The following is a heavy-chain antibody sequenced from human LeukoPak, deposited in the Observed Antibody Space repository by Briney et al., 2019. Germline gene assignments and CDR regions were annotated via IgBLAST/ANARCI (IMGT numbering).Heavy chain of an antibody. V-gene: IGHV3-73*01. Sequence: MXXVRQASGKGLEWVGRIRSKANSYATAYAASVKGRFTISRDDSKNTAYLQMNSLKTEDTAVYYCTSTSGYDYYYYYGMDVWGQGTTVTVSS. CDR3: TSTSGYDYYYYYGMDV. CDR2: IRSKANSYAT. D-gene: IGHD5-12*01. J-gene: IGHJ6*02.